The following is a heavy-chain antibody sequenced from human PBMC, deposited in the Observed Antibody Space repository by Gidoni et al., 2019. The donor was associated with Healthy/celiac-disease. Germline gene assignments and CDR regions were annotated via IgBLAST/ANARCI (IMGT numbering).Heavy chain of an antibody. CDR2: INHSGST. CDR3: ASGYFDCLPRAYYFDY. J-gene: IGHJ4*02. D-gene: IGHD3-9*01. V-gene: IGHV4-34*01. Sequence: QVQLQQWGAGLLKPSETLSLTCAVYGGSFSGYYWSWIRQPPGKGLEWIGEINHSGSTNYTPSLKIRVTISVDTSKNQFSLKLSSVTAAYTAVYYCASGYFDCLPRAYYFDYWGQGTLVTVSS. CDR1: GGSFSGYY.